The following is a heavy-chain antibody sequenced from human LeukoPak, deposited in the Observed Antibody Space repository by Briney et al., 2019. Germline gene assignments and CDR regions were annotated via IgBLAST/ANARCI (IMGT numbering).Heavy chain of an antibody. D-gene: IGHD2-8*02. CDR3: ARDSGLGWFDP. CDR2: IYHSGST. J-gene: IGHJ5*02. Sequence: KTSETLSLTCTVSGGSISSYSWSWIRQPPGKGLEWIGYIYHSGSTYYNPSLKSRVTISVDRSKNQFSLKLSSVTVADTAVYYCARDSGLGWFDPWGQGTLVTVSS. CDR1: GGSISSYS. V-gene: IGHV4-30-2*01.